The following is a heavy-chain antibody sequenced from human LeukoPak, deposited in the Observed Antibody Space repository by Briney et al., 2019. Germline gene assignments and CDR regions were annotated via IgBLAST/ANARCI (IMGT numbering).Heavy chain of an antibody. D-gene: IGHD1-26*01. Sequence: GGSLRLSCAASGFTFSSYWMSWVRQAPGKGLEWVANIKQDGSEKYYVDSVKGRFTISRDNAKNSLYLQMNSLRAEDTAVYYCASRGRSVQWELYFDYWGQGTLVTVSS. CDR2: IKQDGSEK. CDR1: GFTFSSYW. CDR3: ASRGRSVQWELYFDY. V-gene: IGHV3-7*01. J-gene: IGHJ4*02.